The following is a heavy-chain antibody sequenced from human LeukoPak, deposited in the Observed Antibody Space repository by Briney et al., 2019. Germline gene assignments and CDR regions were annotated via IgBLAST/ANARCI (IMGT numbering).Heavy chain of an antibody. V-gene: IGHV3-7*03. J-gene: IGHJ4*02. CDR3: AREISSSGWCLDY. CDR2: IKQDGSEK. CDR1: GFTFSSYW. D-gene: IGHD6-19*01. Sequence: GGFLRLSCAASGFTFSSYWMSWVRQAPGKGLEWVANIKQDGSEKYYVDSVKGRFTISRDNAKNSLYLQMNSLRAEDTAVYYCAREISSSGWCLDYWGQGTLVTVSS.